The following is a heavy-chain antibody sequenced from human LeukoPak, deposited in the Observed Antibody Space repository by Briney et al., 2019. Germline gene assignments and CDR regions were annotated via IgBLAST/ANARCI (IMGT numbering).Heavy chain of an antibody. Sequence: SETLSLTCTVSGGSIISSDYHWGWVRQPPGKGLEWIGTISYSGNTDYNPSLRSRVTISVDTSNNQFSLRLGSVPAADTAVYHCARHCCSGPAKRVFDIWGQGTMVTVSS. CDR2: ISYSGNT. CDR1: GGSIISSDYH. J-gene: IGHJ3*02. CDR3: ARHCCSGPAKRVFDI. D-gene: IGHD2-15*01. V-gene: IGHV4-39*01.